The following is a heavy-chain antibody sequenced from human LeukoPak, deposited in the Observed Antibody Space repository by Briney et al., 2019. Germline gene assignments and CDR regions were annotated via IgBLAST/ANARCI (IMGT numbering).Heavy chain of an antibody. D-gene: IGHD3-22*01. CDR1: GYTFTGYY. Sequence: ASVKVSCKASGYTFTGYYMHWVRQAPGQGLEWMGWINPNSGGTNYAQKFQGRVTMTRDTSISTAYMELSRLRSDDTAVYYCARGKDDSSGYAFSPTDYWGQGTLVTVSS. J-gene: IGHJ4*02. CDR2: INPNSGGT. CDR3: ARGKDDSSGYAFSPTDY. V-gene: IGHV1-2*02.